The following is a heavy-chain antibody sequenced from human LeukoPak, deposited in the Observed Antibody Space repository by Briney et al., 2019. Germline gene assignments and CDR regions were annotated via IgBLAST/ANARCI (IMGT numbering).Heavy chain of an antibody. CDR1: GFTFSNYA. CDR2: ISGSDGRL. J-gene: IGHJ4*02. V-gene: IGHV3-23*01. CDR3: ARAPDYGDPSYFDY. D-gene: IGHD4-17*01. Sequence: GGSLRLSCAASGFTFSNYAMSWVRQAPGKGLEWVSAISGSDGRLFYADSVKGRFTISRDNAKNSLYLQMNSLRAEDTALYHCARAPDYGDPSYFDYWGQGTLVTVSS.